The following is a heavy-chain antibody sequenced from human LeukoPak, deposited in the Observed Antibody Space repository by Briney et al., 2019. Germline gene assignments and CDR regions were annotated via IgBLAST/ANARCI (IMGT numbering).Heavy chain of an antibody. CDR2: FDPEDGET. V-gene: IGHV1-24*01. D-gene: IGHD2-2*01. Sequence: ASVKVSRKVSGYTLTELSMHWVRQAPGKGLEWMGGFDPEDGETIYAQKFQGRVTMTEDTSTDTAYMELSSLRSEDTAVYYCAIHIVVVPAAIYDYWGQGTLVTVSS. CDR3: AIHIVVVPAAIYDY. CDR1: GYTLTELS. J-gene: IGHJ4*02.